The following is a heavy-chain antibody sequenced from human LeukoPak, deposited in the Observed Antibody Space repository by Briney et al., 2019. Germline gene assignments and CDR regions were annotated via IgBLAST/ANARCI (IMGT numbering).Heavy chain of an antibody. Sequence: SVKVSCKSSGGTFSSYAISWVRQAPGQGLEWMGGIIPIFGTANYAQKFQGRVTITTDESTSTAYMELSSLRSEDTAVYYCASLIRGVFDYWGQGTLVTVSS. J-gene: IGHJ4*02. CDR3: ASLIRGVFDY. V-gene: IGHV1-69*05. CDR2: IIPIFGTA. D-gene: IGHD2-8*02. CDR1: GGTFSSYA.